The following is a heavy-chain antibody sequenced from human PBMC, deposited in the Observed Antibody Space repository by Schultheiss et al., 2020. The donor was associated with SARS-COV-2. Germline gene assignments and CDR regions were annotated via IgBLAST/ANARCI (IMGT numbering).Heavy chain of an antibody. D-gene: IGHD2-2*02. Sequence: SETLSLTCAVYGGSFSGYYWSWIRQPPGKGLEWIGEINHSGSTNYNPSLKSRVSISADTSKSRFSLRLSSVAAADTAVYYCARGVVGLNLLYCSSTSCYKRSWFDPWGQGTLVTVSS. CDR1: GGSFSGYY. J-gene: IGHJ5*02. CDR3: ARGVVGLNLLYCSSTSCYKRSWFDP. V-gene: IGHV4-34*01. CDR2: INHSGST.